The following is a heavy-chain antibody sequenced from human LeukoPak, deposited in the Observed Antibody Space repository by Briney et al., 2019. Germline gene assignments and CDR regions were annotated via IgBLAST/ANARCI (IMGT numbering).Heavy chain of an antibody. D-gene: IGHD3-22*01. J-gene: IGHJ4*02. CDR1: GGSISSGGYS. Sequence: SETLSLTCAVSGGSISSGGYSWSWIRQPPGTGLEWLGYIYHSGSTYYNPSLKSRVTISVDRSKNQFSLKLSSVTAADTAVYYCASSDYYYDSSGYYYVWGQGTLVTVSS. CDR2: IYHSGST. V-gene: IGHV4-30-2*01. CDR3: ASSDYYYDSSGYYYV.